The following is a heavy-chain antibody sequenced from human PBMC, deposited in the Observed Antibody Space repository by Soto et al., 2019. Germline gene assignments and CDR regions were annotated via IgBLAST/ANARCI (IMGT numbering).Heavy chain of an antibody. CDR2: IYHSGST. V-gene: IGHV4-30-2*01. CDR3: ARERIIVVPAAMTHDAFDI. CDR1: GGSISSGGYS. J-gene: IGHJ3*02. Sequence: PSETLSLTXAVSGGSISSGGYSWSWIRQPPGRGLEWIGYIYHSGSTYYNPSLKSRVTISVDRSKNQFSLRLSSVTAADTAVYYCARERIIVVPAAMTHDAFDIWGQGTMVTVSS. D-gene: IGHD2-2*01.